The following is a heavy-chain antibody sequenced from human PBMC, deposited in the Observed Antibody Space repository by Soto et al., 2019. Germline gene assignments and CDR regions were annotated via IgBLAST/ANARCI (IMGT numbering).Heavy chain of an antibody. D-gene: IGHD3-10*01. CDR1: GGSISSGGYY. V-gene: IGHV4-31*03. J-gene: IGHJ5*02. CDR3: ARDVVRGVMGFDT. Sequence: QVQLQESGPGLVKPSQTLSLTCTVSGGSISSGGYYWSWIRQHPWKGLEWIGYIYYSGSTYYNPSLKSRVTISVDTSKNQFSLKLSSVTAAYTAVYYCARDVVRGVMGFDTWGQRTLVTVSS. CDR2: IYYSGST.